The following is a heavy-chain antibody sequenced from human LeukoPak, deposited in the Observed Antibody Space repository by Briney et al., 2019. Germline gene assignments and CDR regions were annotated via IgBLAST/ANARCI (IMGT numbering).Heavy chain of an antibody. CDR3: AKDMGVGATSAFDY. Sequence: GGSLRLSCAASGFTFSSYGMHWVRQAPGKGLEWAAVISYDGSNKYYADSVKGRFTISRDNSKNTLYLQMNSLRAEDTAVYYCAKDMGVGATSAFDYWGQGTLVTVSS. V-gene: IGHV3-30*18. D-gene: IGHD1-26*01. J-gene: IGHJ4*02. CDR1: GFTFSSYG. CDR2: ISYDGSNK.